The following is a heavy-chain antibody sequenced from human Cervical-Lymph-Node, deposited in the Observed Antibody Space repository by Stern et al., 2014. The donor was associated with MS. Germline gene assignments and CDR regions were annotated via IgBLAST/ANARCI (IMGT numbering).Heavy chain of an antibody. CDR2: IYPGDSDT. D-gene: IGHD1-26*01. V-gene: IGHV5-51*01. CDR3: ARVRIVGASDAFDL. Sequence: EVQLVLSGAEVKKPGEALKVSCKASGYSFTNYWIGWVRQMPRKVLELMGIIYPGDSDTKYSPSFQGQVTISADKSISTAYLQWSSLEASDTAIYFCARVRIVGASDAFDLWGQGTMVTVSS. CDR1: GYSFTNYW. J-gene: IGHJ3*01.